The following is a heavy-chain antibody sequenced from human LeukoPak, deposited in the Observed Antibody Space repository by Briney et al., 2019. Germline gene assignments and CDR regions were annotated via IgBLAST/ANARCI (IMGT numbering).Heavy chain of an antibody. Sequence: PSETLSLTCAVSGGSISSYYWSWIRQPPGKGLEWIGYIYYSGSTYYNPSLKSRVTISVDTSKNQFSLKLSSVTAADTAVYYCARDTPRRGYCSSTSCYKRYAFDIWGQGTMVTVSS. J-gene: IGHJ3*02. CDR2: IYYSGST. CDR1: GGSISSYY. D-gene: IGHD2-2*02. CDR3: ARDTPRRGYCSSTSCYKRYAFDI. V-gene: IGHV4-30-4*08.